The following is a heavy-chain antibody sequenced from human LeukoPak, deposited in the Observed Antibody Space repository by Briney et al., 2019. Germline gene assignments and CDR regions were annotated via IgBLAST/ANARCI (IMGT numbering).Heavy chain of an antibody. J-gene: IGHJ4*02. D-gene: IGHD6-13*01. CDR2: ISYDGSNE. CDR1: GFTFSSYV. Sequence: SGGSLRLSCAASGFTFSSYVMHWVRQAPGKGLEWVAIISYDGSNEYYADSVKGRFTISRDNSKNTLYLQMNSLRAEDTAVYYCAKDLNRYSSSWYCLDYWGQGTLVTVSS. V-gene: IGHV3-30*04. CDR3: AKDLNRYSSSWYCLDY.